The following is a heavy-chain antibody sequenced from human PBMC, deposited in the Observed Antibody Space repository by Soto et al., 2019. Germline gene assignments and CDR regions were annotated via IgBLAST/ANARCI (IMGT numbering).Heavy chain of an antibody. V-gene: IGHV5-51*03. J-gene: IGHJ6*04. CDR2: IYGGDSDT. CDR1: GFTFSSHW. D-gene: IGHD2-15*01. CDR3: AGRFRSCSGESCLDV. Sequence: VQLVQSGAEVKKSGESLKISCKGSGFTFSSHWIAWVRQMPGRGLEWMGIIYGGDSDTRYSPSFHGQVTISADKSINTVYLLWRSLKASDTDMYFCAGRFRSCSGESCLDVWGGGTTVTVSS.